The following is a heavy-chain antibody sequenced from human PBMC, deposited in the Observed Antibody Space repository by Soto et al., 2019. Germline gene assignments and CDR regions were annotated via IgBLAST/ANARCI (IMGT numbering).Heavy chain of an antibody. V-gene: IGHV4-30-4*01. J-gene: IGHJ4*02. CDR3: ASGFGDSSGYYLFDY. CDR2: IYYRGST. Sequence: QVQLQESGPGLVKPSQTLSLTCTVSGGSISSGDYYWSWIRQPPGKGLEWIGYIYYRGSTYYNPSLKSRVTVSVDTSKNQFSLKLSSVTAADTAVYYCASGFGDSSGYYLFDYWGQGTLVTVSS. D-gene: IGHD3-22*01. CDR1: GGSISSGDYY.